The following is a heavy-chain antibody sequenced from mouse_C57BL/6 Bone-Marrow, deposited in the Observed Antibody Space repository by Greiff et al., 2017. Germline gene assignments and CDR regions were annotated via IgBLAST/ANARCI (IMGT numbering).Heavy chain of an antibody. CDR1: GYTFTSYG. CDR3: VRDYYYASGFWYFDV. V-gene: IGHV1-81*01. Sequence: VKLQESGAELARPGASVKLSCKASGYTFTSYGISWVKQRTGQGLEWIGEIYPRSGNTYYNEKFKGKATLTADKSSSTAYMELRSLTSEDSAVYCCVRDYYYASGFWYFDVWGTGTAVTVSA. D-gene: IGHD1-1*01. J-gene: IGHJ1*03. CDR2: IYPRSGNT.